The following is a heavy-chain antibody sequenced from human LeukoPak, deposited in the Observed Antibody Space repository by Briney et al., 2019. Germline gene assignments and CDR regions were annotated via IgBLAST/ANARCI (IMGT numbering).Heavy chain of an antibody. Sequence: ASVKVSCKASGYTFTSYYMHWVRQAPGQGLEWMGIINPSGGSTSYAQKFQGRVTMTRDMSTSTVYMELSSLRSEDTAVYYCARAARIVGATTPWNYWGQGTLVTVSS. D-gene: IGHD1-26*01. CDR1: GYTFTSYY. CDR3: ARAARIVGATTPWNY. V-gene: IGHV1-46*01. CDR2: INPSGGST. J-gene: IGHJ4*02.